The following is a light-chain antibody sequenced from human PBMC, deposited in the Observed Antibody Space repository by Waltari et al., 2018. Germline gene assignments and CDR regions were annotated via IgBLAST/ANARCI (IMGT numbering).Light chain of an antibody. CDR3: HQSFDWPRGT. CDR2: DAS. Sequence: EIVLTQSPVTLSLSPGEGATLSCRASQRIDSYLAWYQQKPGQAPRLLIYDASKRASGIPARFRGSGSGTDVTLTISSLEPEDSAVYYCHQSFDWPRGTFGQGTKVEIK. V-gene: IGKV3-11*01. CDR1: QRIDSY. J-gene: IGKJ1*01.